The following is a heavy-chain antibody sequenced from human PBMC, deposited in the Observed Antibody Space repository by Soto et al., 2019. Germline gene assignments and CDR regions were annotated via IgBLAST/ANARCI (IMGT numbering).Heavy chain of an antibody. CDR2: IKQDGSEK. D-gene: IGHD3-10*01. J-gene: IGHJ4*02. CDR3: ARVLDYGSGSYPPDY. V-gene: IGHV3-7*01. Sequence: EVQLVESGGGLVQPGGSLRLSCAASGFTFSSYCMSWVRQAPGKGLEWVANIKQDGSEKYYVDSVKGRFTISRDNAQNSLYLQMNSLRAEDTAVYYCARVLDYGSGSYPPDYWGPGTLVTVSS. CDR1: GFTFSSYC.